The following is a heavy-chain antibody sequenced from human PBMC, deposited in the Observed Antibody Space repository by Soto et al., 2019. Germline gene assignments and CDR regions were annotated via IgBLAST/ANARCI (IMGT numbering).Heavy chain of an antibody. Sequence: QVQLQESGPGLVKPSQTLSLTCTVSGGSISSGGYYWSWIRQHPGKGLEWIGYIYYSGNTYYNPSVNSRITISRDTSKNQFSLNLSSVTAADTAVYYCARGSQYSDILTGYSLDAFDVWGQGTMVSVSS. V-gene: IGHV4-31*03. J-gene: IGHJ3*01. CDR3: ARGSQYSDILTGYSLDAFDV. D-gene: IGHD3-9*01. CDR1: GGSISSGGYY. CDR2: IYYSGNT.